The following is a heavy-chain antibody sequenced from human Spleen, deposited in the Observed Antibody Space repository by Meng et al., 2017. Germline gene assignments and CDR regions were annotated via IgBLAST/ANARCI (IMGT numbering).Heavy chain of an antibody. CDR3: ARDTGPNNWFDP. CDR1: GFTFSAYA. CDR2: LSYDGNNK. J-gene: IGHJ5*02. D-gene: IGHD3-10*01. V-gene: IGHV3-30-3*01. Sequence: QVQLVESGGGVVQPGRSLRLSCAASGFTFSAYAMHWVRQAPGKGLEWVAGLSYDGNNKYYTDFVKGRFTISRDNAKNTLYLQMNSLRAEDTAVYYCARDTGPNNWFDPWGQGTLVTVSS.